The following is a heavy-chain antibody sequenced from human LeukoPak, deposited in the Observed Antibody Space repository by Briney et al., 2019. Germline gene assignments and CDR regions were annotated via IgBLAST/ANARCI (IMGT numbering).Heavy chain of an antibody. J-gene: IGHJ4*02. CDR3: ATRPDGDDHPYFDF. V-gene: IGHV3-66*01. Sequence: GGSLRLSCAASGLSVSRKYMSWVRQAPGKGLDGVSVIYSGGSAYYADSVRGRFTISRDNSRNTLYLQMNSLRVEDTAVYYCATRPDGDDHPYFDFWGQGTLVTVSS. CDR1: GLSVSRKY. D-gene: IGHD5-12*01. CDR2: IYSGGSA.